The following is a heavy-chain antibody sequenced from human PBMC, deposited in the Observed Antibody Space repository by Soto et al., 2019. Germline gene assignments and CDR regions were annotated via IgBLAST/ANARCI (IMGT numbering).Heavy chain of an antibody. D-gene: IGHD6-25*01. CDR3: ARGLSSGRFDP. V-gene: IGHV3-30-3*01. J-gene: IGHJ5*02. CDR1: GFTFSSYA. CDR2: ISYDGSNK. Sequence: HPGGSLRLSCAASGFTFSSYAMHWVRQAPGKGLEWVAVISYDGSNKYYADSVKGRFTISRDNSKNTLYLQMNSLRAEDTAVYYCARGLSSGRFDPWGQGTLVTVSS.